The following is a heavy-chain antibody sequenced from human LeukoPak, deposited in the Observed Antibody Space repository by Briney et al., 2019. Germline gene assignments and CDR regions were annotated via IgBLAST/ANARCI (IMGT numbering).Heavy chain of an antibody. CDR2: IYYTGST. CDR3: ARGLNRNDYGDYGY. V-gene: IGHV4-59*01. Sequence: SSETLSLTCTVSGGSLSSYYWTWIRQPPGKGLEWIGYIYYTGSTSYNPSLKSRVTISVQTSKNQFSLKLSSVTAADTAVYYCARGLNRNDYGDYGYWGQGTLVTVSS. CDR1: GGSLSSYY. J-gene: IGHJ4*02. D-gene: IGHD4-17*01.